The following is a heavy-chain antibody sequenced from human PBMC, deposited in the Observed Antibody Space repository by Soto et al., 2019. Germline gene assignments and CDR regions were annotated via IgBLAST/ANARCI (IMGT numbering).Heavy chain of an antibody. CDR2: ISSSSSSTI. J-gene: IGHJ6*02. D-gene: IGHD1-26*01. CDR3: ARRYRVRGWDYYGMDV. Sequence: PGGSLRLSCAASGFTFSSYSMNWVRQAPGKGLEWVSYISSSSSSTIYYADSVKGRFTISRDNAKNSLYLQMNSLRDEDTAVYYCARRYRVRGWDYYGMDVWGQGTTVTVSS. V-gene: IGHV3-48*02. CDR1: GFTFSSYS.